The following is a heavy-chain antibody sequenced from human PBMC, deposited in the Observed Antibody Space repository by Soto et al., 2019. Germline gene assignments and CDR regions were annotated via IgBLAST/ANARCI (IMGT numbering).Heavy chain of an antibody. J-gene: IGHJ4*02. V-gene: IGHV1-69*01. CDR2: SIPIFTRT. D-gene: IGHD2-15*01. Sequence: QLQLVQSGTEVKEPGSSVKDSCKASGGTFSTSSFVWVRQGPGQGLEWMGGSIPIFTRTNFAQKFQGRVTFSADESTRTTYMELRSLTSEDTAIYYCARDVVRSTAGDSWGQGTLVTVSS. CDR1: GGTFSTSS. CDR3: ARDVVRSTAGDS.